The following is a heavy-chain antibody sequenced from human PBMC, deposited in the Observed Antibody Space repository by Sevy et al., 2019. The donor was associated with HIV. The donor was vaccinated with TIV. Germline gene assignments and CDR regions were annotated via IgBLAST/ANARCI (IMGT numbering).Heavy chain of an antibody. V-gene: IGHV3-15*01. CDR2: IKRKTDGGTT. CDR1: GFTFSNAW. CDR3: SLNTRGSSGAFDY. J-gene: IGHJ4*02. D-gene: IGHD3-22*01. Sequence: GGSLRLSCAASGFTFSNAWMSWVRQAPGKGLEWVGRIKRKTDGGTTDYAPPVKGRFTIEREDSKNKRYLQMNSLKNEDTAVYYCSLNTRGSSGAFDYWGQGALVTVSS.